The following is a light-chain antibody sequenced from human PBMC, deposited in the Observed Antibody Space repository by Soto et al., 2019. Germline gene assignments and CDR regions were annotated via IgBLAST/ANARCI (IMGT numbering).Light chain of an antibody. CDR2: GAS. CDR3: QQYGTSHPFT. Sequence: EIVLTQSPGTLSLSPGERATLSCRASQSVSSTYLAWYQQKPGQAPSVLVYGASNRATGIPDRFSGSGSGTDFTLTISRLEPEDFAVYFCQQYGTSHPFTFGQGTKVEIK. CDR1: QSVSSTY. V-gene: IGKV3-20*01. J-gene: IGKJ2*01.